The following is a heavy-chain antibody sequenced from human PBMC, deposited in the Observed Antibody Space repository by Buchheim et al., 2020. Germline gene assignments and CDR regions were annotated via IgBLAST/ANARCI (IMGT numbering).Heavy chain of an antibody. J-gene: IGHJ4*02. CDR2: IWYDGSNK. V-gene: IGHV3-33*01. CDR1: GFTFSSYG. Sequence: QVQLVESGGGVVQPGRSLRLSCVASGFTFSSYGMHWVRQAPGKGLEWVAVIWYDGSNKYYADSVKGRFTISRDNSKNTLYLQMNSLRAEDTAVYYCARAPLYDILTGYFDYWGQGTL. CDR3: ARAPLYDILTGYFDY. D-gene: IGHD3-9*01.